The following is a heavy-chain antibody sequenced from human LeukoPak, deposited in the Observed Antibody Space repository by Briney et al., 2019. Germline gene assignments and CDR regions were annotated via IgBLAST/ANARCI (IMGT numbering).Heavy chain of an antibody. D-gene: IGHD2-2*01. J-gene: IGHJ6*02. CDR3: ARAERTVSGLDV. CDR2: MNPHSGGT. V-gene: IGHV1-2*02. CDR1: GYTLTAYY. Sequence: ASVKVSCKASGYTLTAYYIHWVRQAPGQGLEWMGWMNPHSGGTNYAQKFRARVSMTTDTTINTAYLELTGFTSDDTALYYCARAERTVSGLDVWGQGTTVTVSS.